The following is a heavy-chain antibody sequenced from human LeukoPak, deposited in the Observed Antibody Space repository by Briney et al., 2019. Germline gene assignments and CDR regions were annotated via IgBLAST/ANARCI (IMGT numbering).Heavy chain of an antibody. CDR3: ARNKPYGDSSDY. CDR2: INPDGSTT. V-gene: IGHV3-74*01. J-gene: IGHJ4*02. Sequence: GGSLRLSCAASGFTLSSYWMHWVRQVPGKGLVWVSRINPDGSTTTYADSVKGRFTISRDNAKNSLYLQMNSLRAEDTAIYYCARNKPYGDSSDYWGQGTLVTVSS. CDR1: GFTLSSYW. D-gene: IGHD4-17*01.